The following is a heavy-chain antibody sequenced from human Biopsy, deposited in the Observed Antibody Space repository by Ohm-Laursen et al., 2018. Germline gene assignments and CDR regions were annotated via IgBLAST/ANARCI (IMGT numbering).Heavy chain of an antibody. CDR3: AADINVWNVNY. CDR1: GYAVTEFP. V-gene: IGHV1-24*01. J-gene: IGHJ4*02. D-gene: IGHD1-1*01. CDR2: FAPENGKT. Sequence: ASVKVSCKVSGYAVTEFPMHWVRQAPGKGPEWMGGFAPENGKTIYAQKFQGRVTMTEDTSTDTAYMELSSLRSEYTAVYYCAADINVWNVNYWGQGTQVTVSS.